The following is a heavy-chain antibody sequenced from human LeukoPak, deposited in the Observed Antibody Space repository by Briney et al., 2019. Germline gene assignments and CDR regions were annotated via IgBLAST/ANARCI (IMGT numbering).Heavy chain of an antibody. CDR2: IWHDGTNR. J-gene: IGHJ4*02. D-gene: IGHD2-2*02. CDR3: ARDVHTHRFDY. CDR1: GFTFGGFG. V-gene: IGHV3-33*01. Sequence: GGSLRLSCAASGFTFGGFGMHWVRQAPGKGLEWVALIWHDGTNRYYADSVKGRFTISRDNSKNTVSLQMNSLRAEDTAIYYCARDVHTHRFDYWGQGTLVTVSS.